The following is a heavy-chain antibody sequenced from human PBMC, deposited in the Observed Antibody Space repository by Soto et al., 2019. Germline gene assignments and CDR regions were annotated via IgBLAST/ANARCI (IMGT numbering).Heavy chain of an antibody. V-gene: IGHV4-38-2*02. CDR1: DYSISSDYY. D-gene: IGHD1-7*01. Sequence: PSETLSLTCTVSDYSISSDYYWGWIRQSPGNGLEWIASFYHTGSTHYNPSLKSRVTISLDKSENQFSLKVTSLTAADTAVYYCASRDPGTSVDYWGQGTLVTVLL. J-gene: IGHJ4*02. CDR3: ASRDPGTSVDY. CDR2: FYHTGST.